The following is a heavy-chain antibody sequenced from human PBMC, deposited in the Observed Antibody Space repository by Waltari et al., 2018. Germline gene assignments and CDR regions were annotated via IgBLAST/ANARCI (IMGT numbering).Heavy chain of an antibody. CDR3: AREWESDAFDI. CDR2: IKQDGSEK. D-gene: IGHD1-26*01. V-gene: IGHV3-7*01. CDR1: GFTFSSYW. Sequence: EVQLVESGGGLVQPGGSLRLSCAAPGFTFSSYWMSWVRQAPGKGLEWVANIKQDGSEKYYVDSVKGRFTISRDNAKNSLYLQMNSLRAEDTAVYYCAREWESDAFDIWGQGTMVTVSS. J-gene: IGHJ3*02.